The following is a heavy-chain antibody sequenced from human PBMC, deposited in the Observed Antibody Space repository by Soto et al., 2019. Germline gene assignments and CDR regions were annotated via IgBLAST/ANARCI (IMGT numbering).Heavy chain of an antibody. CDR1: GYTFTGYR. CDR3: AREENCSDGICYSEYFQR. Sequence: ASVKVSCKASGYTFTGYRIHWVRQAPGQGLEWMGVVNPSGGSTNYAQKFQGRITLTRDTSKNTVYMDLSSLTSEDTAVYYCAREENCSDGICYSEYFQRWGQGTLVTVSS. CDR2: VNPSGGST. D-gene: IGHD2-15*01. J-gene: IGHJ1*01. V-gene: IGHV1-46*01.